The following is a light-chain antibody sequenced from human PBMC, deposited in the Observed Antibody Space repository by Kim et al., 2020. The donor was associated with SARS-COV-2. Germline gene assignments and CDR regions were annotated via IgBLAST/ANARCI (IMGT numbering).Light chain of an antibody. CDR3: GTWDSSLSGGV. Sequence: GQKVPISCSVSTSNIGTNYVSWYQQLPGKAPKLLIYDSNERPSGIPDRFSASKSGTSATLGITGLQTGDEAVYYCGTWDSSLSGGVFGGGTQLTVL. CDR1: TSNIGTNY. J-gene: IGLJ2*01. V-gene: IGLV1-51*01. CDR2: DSN.